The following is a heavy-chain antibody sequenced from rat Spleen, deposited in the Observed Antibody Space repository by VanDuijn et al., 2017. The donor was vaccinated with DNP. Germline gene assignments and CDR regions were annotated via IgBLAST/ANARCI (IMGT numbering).Heavy chain of an antibody. J-gene: IGHJ1*01. CDR1: GYSITSNY. CDR3: ARGLNYGGYSYYWYFDF. Sequence: EVQLQESGPGLVKPSQSLSLTCSVTGYSITSNYWAWIRKFPGNKMEWMGYIIYSGTTSYNPSLKSRISITRDTSKNQFFLQLNSVTTEDTATYYCARGLNYGGYSYYWYFDFWGPGTMVTVSS. V-gene: IGHV3-1*01. CDR2: IIYSGTT. D-gene: IGHD1-11*01.